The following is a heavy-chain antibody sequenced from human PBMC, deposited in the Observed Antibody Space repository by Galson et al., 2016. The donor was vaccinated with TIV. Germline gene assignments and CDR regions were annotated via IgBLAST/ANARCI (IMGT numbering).Heavy chain of an antibody. J-gene: IGHJ4*02. V-gene: IGHV4-4*07. D-gene: IGHD5-18*01. CDR1: GGSVSRYY. Sequence: LSLTCSVSGGSVSRYYWSWVRQSPGKGLEWIGRIFTDGTTTYNPSLKSRVAISVDTSRGQFSLRLRSVTAADTALYYCATVNTNSRKYFDYWGQGSQVTVS. CDR3: ATVNTNSRKYFDY. CDR2: IFTDGTT.